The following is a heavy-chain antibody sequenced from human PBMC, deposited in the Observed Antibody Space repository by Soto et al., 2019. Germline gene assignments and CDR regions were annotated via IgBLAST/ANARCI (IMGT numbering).Heavy chain of an antibody. J-gene: IGHJ4*02. Sequence: PSETLSLTCAVYGGSFSGYYWSWIRQPPGKGLEWIGEINHSGSTNYNPSLKSRVTISVDTSKNQFSLQLSSVTAADTAVYYCARGGYCSSTSCPFDYWGQGPLVTVSS. CDR3: ARGGYCSSTSCPFDY. V-gene: IGHV4-34*01. D-gene: IGHD2-2*01. CDR2: INHSGST. CDR1: GGSFSGYY.